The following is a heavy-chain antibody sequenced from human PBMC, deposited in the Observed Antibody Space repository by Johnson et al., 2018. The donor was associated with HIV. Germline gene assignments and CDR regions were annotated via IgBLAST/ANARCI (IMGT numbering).Heavy chain of an antibody. CDR3: ALRFNLNAFDI. J-gene: IGHJ3*02. V-gene: IGHV3-30-3*01. CDR1: GFTFSSYA. CDR2: LSYDGSNK. D-gene: IGHD3-10*01. Sequence: QVQLVESGGGVVQPGRSLRLSCAASGFTFSSYAMHWVRQAPGKGLEWVAVLSYDGSNKYYADSVKGRFTVSRDNAKNSLYLQMNSLRAEDTAVYYCALRFNLNAFDIWGQGTMVTVS.